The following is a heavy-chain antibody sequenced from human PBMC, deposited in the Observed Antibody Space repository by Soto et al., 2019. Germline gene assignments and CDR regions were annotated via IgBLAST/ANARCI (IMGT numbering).Heavy chain of an antibody. CDR3: ATGTTAVYCFDF. CDR1: GFTFSSYA. V-gene: IGHV3-23*01. J-gene: IGHJ4*02. D-gene: IGHD2-15*01. Sequence: DVQLLESGGGLVQPGGSLRLSCAASGFTFSSYAMSWVRQAPGKGLEWVSAISATGGSAFYADSVKGRFTISRDNSKNTVFLQSDSLVTEDTAVYYCATGTTAVYCFDFWGQGTLVTVSS. CDR2: ISATGGSA.